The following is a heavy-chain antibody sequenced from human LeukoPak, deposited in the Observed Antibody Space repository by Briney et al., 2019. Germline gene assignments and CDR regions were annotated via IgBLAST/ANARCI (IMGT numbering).Heavy chain of an antibody. Sequence: SETLSLTCTVSGGSISSGSYYWSWIRQPAGKGLEWIGRIYTSGSTNYDPSLKSRVTISVDTSKSQFSLKLSSVTAADTAVYYCARIGIDYPSPIDYWGQGTLVTVSS. V-gene: IGHV4-61*02. J-gene: IGHJ4*02. CDR2: IYTSGST. D-gene: IGHD2/OR15-2a*01. CDR3: ARIGIDYPSPIDY. CDR1: GGSISSGSYY.